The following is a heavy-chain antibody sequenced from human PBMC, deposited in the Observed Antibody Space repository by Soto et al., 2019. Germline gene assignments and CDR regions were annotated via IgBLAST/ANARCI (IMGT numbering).Heavy chain of an antibody. CDR3: AKILQWPYYFDD. Sequence: GGSLRLSCAASGFTFSSYAMSWVRKAPGKGLEWVLVFSGSGGSTYYADSVKGRFTISRDNSKNTLYLQMNSLRADDTAVYFCAKILQWPYYFDDWGQGTLVTVSS. V-gene: IGHV3-23*01. D-gene: IGHD6-19*01. J-gene: IGHJ4*02. CDR1: GFTFSSYA. CDR2: FSGSGGST.